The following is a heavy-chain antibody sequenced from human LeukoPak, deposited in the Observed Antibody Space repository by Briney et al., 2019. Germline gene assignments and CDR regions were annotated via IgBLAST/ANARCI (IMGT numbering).Heavy chain of an antibody. D-gene: IGHD3-22*01. J-gene: IGHJ4*02. CDR3: ARTKATNYYDSSSYRDY. CDR2: IYWDDDK. Sequence: ESGPTLVKPTQTLTLTCTFSGFSLSTSGVGVGWIRQPPGKALEWLALIYWDDDKRYSPSLKSRITITKDTSKNQVVLTMTNMDPVDTATYYCARTKATNYYDSSSYRDYWGQGTLVTVSS. CDR1: GFSLSTSGVG. V-gene: IGHV2-5*02.